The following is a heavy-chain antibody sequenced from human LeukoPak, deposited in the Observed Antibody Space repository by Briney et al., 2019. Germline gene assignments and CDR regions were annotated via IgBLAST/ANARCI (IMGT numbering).Heavy chain of an antibody. CDR3: AKEIRICWFDP. J-gene: IGHJ5*02. Sequence: GGSLRLSCAASGFTFDDYAMHWVRQAPGKGLEWVSGISWNSGSIGYADSVKGRFTISRDNAKNSLYLQMNSLRAEDTAVYYCAKEIRICWFDPWGQGTLVTVSS. D-gene: IGHD3-10*01. CDR1: GFTFDDYA. CDR2: ISWNSGSI. V-gene: IGHV3-9*01.